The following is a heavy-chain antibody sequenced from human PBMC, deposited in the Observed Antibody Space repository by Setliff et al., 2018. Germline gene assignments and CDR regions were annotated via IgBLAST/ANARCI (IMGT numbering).Heavy chain of an antibody. CDR2: FDPEDGET. CDR3: ARGATVVIYYYMDV. Sequence: SVKVSCKASGGTFSSYAISWVRQAPGKGLEWMGGFDPEDGETIYAQKFQGRVTITADESTSTAYMELSSLRSEDTAVYYCARGATVVIYYYMDVWGKGTTVTVSS. J-gene: IGHJ6*03. V-gene: IGHV1-69*13. CDR1: GGTFSSYA. D-gene: IGHD4-17*01.